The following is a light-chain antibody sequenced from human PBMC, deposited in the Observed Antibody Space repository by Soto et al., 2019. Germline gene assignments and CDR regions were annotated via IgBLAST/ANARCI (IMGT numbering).Light chain of an antibody. CDR3: QQYRDLPLT. CDR1: EDIRKY. Sequence: DIHMTQSPSSLSASIGDRVTITCQANEDIRKYLNWYQQKPGKAPKLLIYGASYLETGLPPRFSGNASETYFTFIISSLQPEDFSSYYCQQYRDLPLTFGQGTMVEMK. V-gene: IGKV1-33*01. J-gene: IGKJ2*01. CDR2: GAS.